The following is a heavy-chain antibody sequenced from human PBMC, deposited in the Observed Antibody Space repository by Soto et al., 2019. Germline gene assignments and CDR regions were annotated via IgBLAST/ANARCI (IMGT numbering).Heavy chain of an antibody. J-gene: IGHJ5*02. V-gene: IGHV4-59*01. CDR3: ARDHSYDFWSGYYENWFDP. Sequence: PSETLSLTCTVSGGSISSYYWSWIRQPPGKGLEWIGYIYYSGSTNYNPSLKSRVTISVDTSKNQFSLKLSSVTAADTAVYYCARDHSYDFWSGYYENWFDPWGQGTLVTV. CDR2: IYYSGST. D-gene: IGHD3-3*01. CDR1: GGSISSYY.